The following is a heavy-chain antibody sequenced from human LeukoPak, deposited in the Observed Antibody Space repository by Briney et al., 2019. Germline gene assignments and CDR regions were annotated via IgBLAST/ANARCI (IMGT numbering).Heavy chain of an antibody. CDR3: ARDAWTLGGDYFDY. CDR2: ITSTTNTK. J-gene: IGHJ4*02. V-gene: IGHV3-48*01. D-gene: IGHD3/OR15-3a*01. Sequence: PGGSLRLSCAASGFTFSSYSMNWVRQAPGKGLEWVSYITSTTNTKYYADSVRGRFTISRDNAKNSLYLQMNSLRAEDTAVYYCARDAWTLGGDYFDYWGQGTLVTVSS. CDR1: GFTFSSYS.